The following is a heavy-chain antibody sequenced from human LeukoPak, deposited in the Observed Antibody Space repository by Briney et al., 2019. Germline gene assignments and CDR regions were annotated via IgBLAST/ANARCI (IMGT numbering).Heavy chain of an antibody. CDR3: AREQEEWPGDAFDI. J-gene: IGHJ3*02. D-gene: IGHD3-3*01. CDR2: MNPNSGNT. V-gene: IGHV1-8*03. Sequence: ASVKVSCKASGYTFTSYDINWVRQATGQGLEWMGWMNPNSGNTGYAQKFQGRVTITRNTSISTAYMELSSLRSEDTAVYYCAREQEEWPGDAFDIWGQGIMVTVSS. CDR1: GYTFTSYD.